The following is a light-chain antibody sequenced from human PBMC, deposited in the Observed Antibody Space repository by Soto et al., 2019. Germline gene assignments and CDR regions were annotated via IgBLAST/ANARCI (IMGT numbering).Light chain of an antibody. CDR2: DAY. CDR1: QSISSW. V-gene: IGKV1-5*01. Sequence: DIQMTQSPSTLAASVGDRVTITCRASQSISSWLAWYQQKPGKAPKLLIYDAYSLESGVPSRFSGSGSGTEFTLTISSLQPDDFATYYCQQYNSYLFTFGPGNKVDI. CDR3: QQYNSYLFT. J-gene: IGKJ3*01.